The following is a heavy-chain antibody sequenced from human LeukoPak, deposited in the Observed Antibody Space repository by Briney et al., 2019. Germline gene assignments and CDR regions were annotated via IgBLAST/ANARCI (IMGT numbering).Heavy chain of an antibody. V-gene: IGHV4-34*01. D-gene: IGHD3-16*01. CDR1: GGSFSGYY. Sequence: PSETLSLTCAVYGGSFSGYYWSWIRQPPGKGLEWIGEINHSGSTNYNPSLKSRVTISVDTSKNQFSLKLSSVTAADTAVYYCASLGPVEIGGVNWFDPWGQGTLVTVSS. CDR3: ASLGPVEIGGVNWFDP. CDR2: INHSGST. J-gene: IGHJ5*02.